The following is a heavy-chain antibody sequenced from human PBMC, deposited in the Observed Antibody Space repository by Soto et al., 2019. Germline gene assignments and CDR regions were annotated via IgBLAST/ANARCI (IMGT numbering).Heavy chain of an antibody. CDR2: ISAYNGNT. D-gene: IGHD3-10*01. CDR3: AGDVLLWFGEPTDAFDI. V-gene: IGHV1-18*01. CDR1: GYTFTSYG. Sequence: QVQLVQSGAEVKKPGASVKVSCKASGYTFTSYGISWVRQAPGQGLEWMGWISAYNGNTNYAQKLQGGVTMTTDTSTSPAYMERRSLKSDDTAVYYCAGDVLLWFGEPTDAFDIWGQGTMVTVSS. J-gene: IGHJ3*02.